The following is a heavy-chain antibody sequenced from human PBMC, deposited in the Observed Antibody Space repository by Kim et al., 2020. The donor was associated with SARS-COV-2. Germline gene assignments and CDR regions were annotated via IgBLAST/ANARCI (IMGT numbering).Heavy chain of an antibody. D-gene: IGHD3-3*01. CDR1: GYSFTSYW. V-gene: IGHV5-51*01. Sequence: GESLKISCKGSGYSFTSYWIGWVRQMPGKGLEWMGIIYPGDSDTRYSPSFQGQVTISADKSISTAYLQWSSLKASDTALYYCARRPEGKINSTNAKKLLRFLEWKGSPINAFDIWGQGTMVTVSS. CDR2: IYPGDSDT. J-gene: IGHJ3*02. CDR3: ARRPEGKINSTNAKKLLRFLEWKGSPINAFDI.